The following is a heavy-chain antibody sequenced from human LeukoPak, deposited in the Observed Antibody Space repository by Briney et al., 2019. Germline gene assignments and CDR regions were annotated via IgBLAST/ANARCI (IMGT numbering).Heavy chain of an antibody. Sequence: SVKVSCKASGYRFTTYGIIWVRQAPGQGLEWMGRIIPILNIADYAQKFQGRVTITADTSTSTAYMELSSLRSEDTAVYYCARVAGSSYDYWGQGTLVTVSS. CDR2: IIPILNIA. D-gene: IGHD3-10*01. CDR1: GYRFTTYG. CDR3: ARVAGSSYDY. V-gene: IGHV1-69*04. J-gene: IGHJ4*02.